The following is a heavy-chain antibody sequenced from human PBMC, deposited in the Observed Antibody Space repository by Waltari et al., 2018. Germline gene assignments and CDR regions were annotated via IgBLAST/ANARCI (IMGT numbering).Heavy chain of an antibody. Sequence: EVQLVESGGGLVKPGGSLRLSCAASGFSFSSYRLNSVRQAPGKGLEWVSSISSSSYIYYADSVKGRFTISRDNAKNSLYLQMNSLRAEDTAVYYCARDISYGDLFYWGQGTLVTVSS. J-gene: IGHJ4*02. CDR3: ARDISYGDLFY. D-gene: IGHD4-17*01. CDR2: ISSSSYI. V-gene: IGHV3-21*01. CDR1: GFSFSSYR.